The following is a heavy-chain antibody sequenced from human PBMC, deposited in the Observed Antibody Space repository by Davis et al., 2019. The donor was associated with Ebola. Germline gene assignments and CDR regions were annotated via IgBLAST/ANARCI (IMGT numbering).Heavy chain of an antibody. J-gene: IGHJ6*02. CDR2: ITTDIGNT. Sequence: AASVKVSCKASGYTFKNYAISWVRQAPGQGLEWMGWITTDIGNTNYAQKLQGRVTMTTDTSTSTAYMELRSLRSDDTAVYYCARLPESSWVDGMDVWGQGTTVTVSS. CDR3: ARLPESSWVDGMDV. V-gene: IGHV1-18*01. CDR1: GYTFKNYA. D-gene: IGHD1-14*01.